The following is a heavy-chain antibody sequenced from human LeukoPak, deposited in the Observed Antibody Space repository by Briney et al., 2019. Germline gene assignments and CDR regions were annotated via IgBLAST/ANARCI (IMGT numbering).Heavy chain of an antibody. V-gene: IGHV3-23*01. CDR2: ISGGGGST. CDR3: TKGNDFWNVYYDY. J-gene: IGHJ4*02. Sequence: GGSLRLSCAASGFTFSTYAMNWVRQAPGKGLEWVSAISGGGGSTNYADSVKGRYTISRDNSKSTVYLQMNSLRAEDTAVYYCTKGNDFWNVYYDYWGQGTLVTISS. D-gene: IGHD3-3*01. CDR1: GFTFSTYA.